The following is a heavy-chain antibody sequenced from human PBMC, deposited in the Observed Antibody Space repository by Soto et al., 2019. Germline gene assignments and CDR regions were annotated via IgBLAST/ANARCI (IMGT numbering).Heavy chain of an antibody. Sequence: PGGSLRLSCAASGFTFSDYAMHWVRQAPGKGLEWVAVVAYDGRSKYYADSVKGRFTISRDNSRTTVYLQMNSLRDEDTAMYYCARDDTYGMDVWGQGTTVTVSS. CDR3: ARDDTYGMDV. CDR2: VAYDGRSK. V-gene: IGHV3-30*04. J-gene: IGHJ6*02. CDR1: GFTFSDYA.